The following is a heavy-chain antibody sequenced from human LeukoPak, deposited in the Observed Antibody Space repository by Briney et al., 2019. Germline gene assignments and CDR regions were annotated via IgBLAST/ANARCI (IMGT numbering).Heavy chain of an antibody. CDR3: ARDPPIGGADVFDI. J-gene: IGHJ3*02. V-gene: IGHV4-59*12. Sequence: PSGTLSLTCTVSGGSISSYYWSWIRQPPGKGLEWIGYIYYSGSTNCNPSLKSRVTISVDTSKNQFSLKLSSVTAADTAVYYCARDPPIGGADVFDIWGQGTMVTVSS. CDR1: GGSISSYY. CDR2: IYYSGST. D-gene: IGHD3-10*01.